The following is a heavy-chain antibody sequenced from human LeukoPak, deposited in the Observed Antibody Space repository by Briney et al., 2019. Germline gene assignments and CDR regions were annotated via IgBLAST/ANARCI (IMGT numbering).Heavy chain of an antibody. V-gene: IGHV3-15*01. D-gene: IGHD3-10*01. Sequence: PGGSLRLSCAASGFTFSDAWMSWVRQAPGKGPEWLGRVKSKTDGGTTDHAAPVKGRFTVSRDDSKNTLYLEMNSLKTDDTAFYYCTLGGHYFGSWGQGTLVIVSS. CDR3: TLGGHYFGS. J-gene: IGHJ4*02. CDR2: VKSKTDGGTT. CDR1: GFTFSDAW.